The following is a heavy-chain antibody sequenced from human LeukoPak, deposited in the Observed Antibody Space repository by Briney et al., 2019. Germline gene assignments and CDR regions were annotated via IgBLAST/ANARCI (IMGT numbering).Heavy chain of an antibody. J-gene: IGHJ4*02. V-gene: IGHV3-74*01. CDR1: GFIVSSYY. Sequence: GGSLRLSCAASGFIVSSYYMSWVRQAPGKGLVWVSRINTDGSSTSHADSVKGRFTISRDNAKNTLYLQMNSLRAEDTAVYYCARDIAEAGTFDGAFGYWGQGTLVTVSS. CDR3: ARDIAEAGTFDGAFGY. CDR2: INTDGSST. D-gene: IGHD6-19*01.